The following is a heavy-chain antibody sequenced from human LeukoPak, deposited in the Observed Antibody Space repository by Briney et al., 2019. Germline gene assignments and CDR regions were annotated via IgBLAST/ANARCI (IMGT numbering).Heavy chain of an antibody. D-gene: IGHD5-18*01. CDR3: ARYVDTAMVTAFDI. Sequence: SGTLSLTCAVSGGSISSSNWWSWVRPPPGKGLEWIGYIYYSGSTYYNPSLKSRVTISVDTSKNQFSLKLSSVTAADTAVYYCARYVDTAMVTAFDIWGQGTMVTVSS. V-gene: IGHV4-4*02. CDR2: IYYSGST. CDR1: GGSISSSNW. J-gene: IGHJ3*02.